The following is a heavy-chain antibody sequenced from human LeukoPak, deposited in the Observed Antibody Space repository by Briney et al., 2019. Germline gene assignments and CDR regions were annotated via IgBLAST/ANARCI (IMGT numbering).Heavy chain of an antibody. Sequence: SETLSLTCTVSGGSISSYYWSWIRQPPGKGLEWIGYIYYSGSTNYNPSLKSRVTISVDTSKNQFSLKLSSVTAADTAVYYCARGYYDFWSGYLDAFDMWGQGTMVTVSS. D-gene: IGHD3-3*01. J-gene: IGHJ3*02. V-gene: IGHV4-59*08. CDR2: IYYSGST. CDR3: ARGYYDFWSGYLDAFDM. CDR1: GGSISSYY.